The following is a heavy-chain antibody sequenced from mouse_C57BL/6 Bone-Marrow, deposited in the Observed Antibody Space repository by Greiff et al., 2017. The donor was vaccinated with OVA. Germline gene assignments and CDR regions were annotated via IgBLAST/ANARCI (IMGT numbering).Heavy chain of an antibody. D-gene: IGHD1-1*01. Sequence: EVQLQESGPGLVKPSQSLSLTCSVTGYSITSGYYWNWIRQFPGNKLEWMGYISYDGSNNSNPSLTNRISITRDTSKNQFFLKLNSVTTEDTATYDCAREGTIYYYGSRYFDVWGTGTTVTVSS. J-gene: IGHJ1*03. CDR2: ISYDGSN. CDR3: AREGTIYYYGSRYFDV. V-gene: IGHV3-6*01. CDR1: GYSITSGYY.